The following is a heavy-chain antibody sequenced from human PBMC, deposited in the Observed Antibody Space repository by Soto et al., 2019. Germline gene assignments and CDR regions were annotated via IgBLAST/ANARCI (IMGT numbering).Heavy chain of an antibody. CDR2: IYYTGST. D-gene: IGHD6-13*01. Sequence: SETLSLTCTVSGGSISTGDYFWSWIRQPPGKGLEWIGYIYYTGSTFYNPSLRSRVTISGDTSKNEFSLKLSSVTTADTAVYSCARGRGSSWYFDSWGQGTLVTVSS. J-gene: IGHJ4*02. CDR3: ARGRGSSWYFDS. CDR1: GGSISTGDYF. V-gene: IGHV4-30-4*01.